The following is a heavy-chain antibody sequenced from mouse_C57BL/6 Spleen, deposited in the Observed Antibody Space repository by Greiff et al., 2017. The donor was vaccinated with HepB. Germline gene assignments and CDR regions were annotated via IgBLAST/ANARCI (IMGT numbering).Heavy chain of an antibody. CDR1: GYTFTSYW. CDR2: IHPNSGST. D-gene: IGHD1-1*01. CDR3: ARSYYGGSSLLDY. V-gene: IGHV1-64*01. Sequence: QVQLQQPGAELVKPGASVKLSCKASGYTFTSYWMHWVKQRPGQGLEWIGMIHPNSGSTNYNEKFKSKATLTVDKSSSTAYMQLSSLTSEDSAVYYCARSYYGGSSLLDYWGQGTTLTVSS. J-gene: IGHJ2*01.